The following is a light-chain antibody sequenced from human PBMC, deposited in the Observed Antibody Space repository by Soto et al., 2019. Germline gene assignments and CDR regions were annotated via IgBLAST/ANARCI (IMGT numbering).Light chain of an antibody. V-gene: IGLV2-14*01. J-gene: IGLJ3*02. CDR1: SSDIAGYNY. CDR3: SSYTSSSVGV. CDR2: EVT. Sequence: QSALTQPASVSGSPGQSITISCTGTSSDIAGYNYVSWYQQHPGKAPKLMIYEVTNRPSGVSNRFSGSKSGNTASLTISGLQAEDESDYYCSSYTSSSVGVFGGGTKLTVL.